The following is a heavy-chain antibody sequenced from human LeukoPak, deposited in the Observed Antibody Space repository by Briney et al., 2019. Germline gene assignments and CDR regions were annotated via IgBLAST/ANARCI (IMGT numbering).Heavy chain of an antibody. V-gene: IGHV3-74*01. CDR2: INSDGSST. CDR1: GFTFSSYW. J-gene: IGHJ6*03. D-gene: IGHD6-6*01. Sequence: PGGSLRLSCAASGFTFSSYWMHWVRQAPGKGLVWVSRINSDGSSTSYADSVKGRFTTSRDNAKNTLYLQMNSLRAEDTAAYYCAREAPGYYYMDVWGKGTTVTVSS. CDR3: AREAPGYYYMDV.